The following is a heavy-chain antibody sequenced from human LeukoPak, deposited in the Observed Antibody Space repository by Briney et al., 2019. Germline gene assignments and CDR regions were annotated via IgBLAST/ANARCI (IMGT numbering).Heavy chain of an antibody. CDR1: GGTFSSYA. D-gene: IGHD4-17*01. CDR3: ARMGNYGDHIDY. V-gene: IGHV1-69*13. CDR2: IIPIFGTA. Sequence: SVKVSCKASGGTFSSYAISWVRQAPGQGLEWMGGIIPIFGTANYAQKSQGRVTITADESTSTAYMELSSLRSEDTAVYYCARMGNYGDHIDYWGQGTLVTVSS. J-gene: IGHJ4*02.